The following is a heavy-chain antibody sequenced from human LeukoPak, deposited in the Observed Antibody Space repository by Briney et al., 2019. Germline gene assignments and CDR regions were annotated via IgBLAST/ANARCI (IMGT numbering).Heavy chain of an antibody. CDR2: IKQDGSEK. CDR1: GGSFSGYY. J-gene: IGHJ4*02. D-gene: IGHD3-16*01. Sequence: ETLSLTCAVYGGSFSGYYWSWVRKAPGTGLEWVANIKQDGSEKYYVDSVKGRFTISRDNAKNSLYLQINSLRAEDTAVYFCAREIFGGHYFDNWGQGTLVTVSS. CDR3: AREIFGGHYFDN. V-gene: IGHV3-7*01.